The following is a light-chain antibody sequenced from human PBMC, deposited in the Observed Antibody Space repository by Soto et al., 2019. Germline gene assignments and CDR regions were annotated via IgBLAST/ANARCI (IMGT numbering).Light chain of an antibody. CDR3: LQDYNYPWT. Sequence: AIQMTQSPSSLSASVGDRVTITCRASQGIRNDLGWYQQKPGKAPKLLIYAASSFQSGVPSRFSGSGSGTDFTLTISSLQPEDFAAYYCLQDYNYPWTCGQGTKVEIK. CDR1: QGIRND. CDR2: AAS. V-gene: IGKV1-6*01. J-gene: IGKJ1*01.